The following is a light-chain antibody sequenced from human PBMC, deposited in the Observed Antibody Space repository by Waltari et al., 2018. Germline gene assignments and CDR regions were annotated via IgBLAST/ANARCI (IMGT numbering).Light chain of an antibody. CDR3: SSYTTSRVL. CDR2: DVS. CDR1: SSDIGGYNY. Sequence: QSALTQPASVSGSPGQSITISCTGTSSDIGGYNYVSWYQQQTGKAPKVIIYDVSTRPSGVSNRFSGSKSANTASLTISGLQAEDEADYYCSSYTTSRVLFGGGTKLTVL. V-gene: IGLV2-14*03. J-gene: IGLJ2*01.